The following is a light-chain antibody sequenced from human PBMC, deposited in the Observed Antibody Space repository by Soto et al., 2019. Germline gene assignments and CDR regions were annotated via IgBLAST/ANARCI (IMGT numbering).Light chain of an antibody. V-gene: IGKV3-11*01. J-gene: IGKJ4*01. CDR3: QQRARWPLT. Sequence: ETVLTQSPATLSLSPGERATLSCRASQSVGSGLAWYQQKPCQAPRLLLYDASTRATGIPARFSGSGSGTDFTLTISGLEPEDFAVFYCQQRARWPLTFGGGTKVESK. CDR2: DAS. CDR1: QSVGSG.